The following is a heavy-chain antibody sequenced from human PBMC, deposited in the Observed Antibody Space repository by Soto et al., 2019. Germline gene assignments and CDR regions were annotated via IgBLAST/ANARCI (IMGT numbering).Heavy chain of an antibody. Sequence: QVQLVESGGGVVQPGRSLRLSCAASGFTFSSYAMHWVRQAPGKGLEWVAVISYDGSNKYYADSVKGRFTISRDNSKNTLYLQMNSLRAEDTAVYYCARERYPNWYFDLWGRGTLVTVSS. J-gene: IGHJ2*01. CDR3: ARERYPNWYFDL. CDR1: GFTFSSYA. V-gene: IGHV3-30-3*01. D-gene: IGHD1-20*01. CDR2: ISYDGSNK.